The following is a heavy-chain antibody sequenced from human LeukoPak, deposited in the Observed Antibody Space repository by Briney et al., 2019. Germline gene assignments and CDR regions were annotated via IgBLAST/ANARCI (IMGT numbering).Heavy chain of an antibody. J-gene: IGHJ3*02. CDR1: GGSISGSSYY. D-gene: IGHD3-10*01. V-gene: IGHV4-61*02. CDR3: ARGVWFGSAFDI. Sequence: PSETLSLTCTVSGGSISGSSYYWNWIRQPAGKGLEWIGRMYTSGSTNYNPSLKSRVTISVDTSKNQFSLKLSFVTAAGTAVYYCARGVWFGSAFDIWGQGTMVTVSS. CDR2: MYTSGST.